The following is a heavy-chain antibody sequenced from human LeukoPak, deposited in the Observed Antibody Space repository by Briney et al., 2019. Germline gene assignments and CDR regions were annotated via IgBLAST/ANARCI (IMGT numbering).Heavy chain of an antibody. J-gene: IGHJ4*02. D-gene: IGHD5-24*01. CDR1: GYTFTGYY. Sequence: ASVKVSCKASGYTFTGYYMHWVRQAPGQGLEWMGIINPSGGSTSYAQKFQGRVTMTRDTSTSTVYMELSSLRSEDTAVYYCARAPEMATIDYWGQGTLVTVSS. CDR3: ARAPEMATIDY. V-gene: IGHV1-46*01. CDR2: INPSGGST.